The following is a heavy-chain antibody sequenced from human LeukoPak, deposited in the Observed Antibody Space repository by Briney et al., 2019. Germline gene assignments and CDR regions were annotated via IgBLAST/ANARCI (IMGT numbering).Heavy chain of an antibody. CDR3: ARSHYGSGSFHFDY. V-gene: IGHV3-30*04. D-gene: IGHD3-10*01. CDR1: GFTFSSYT. CDR2: ISYDGSNK. Sequence: GGSLRLSCGASGFTFSSYTMHWVRQAPGKGLEWVAVISYDGSNKYYADSVKGRFTISRDNSKNTLYLQMNSLRAEDTAVYYCARSHYGSGSFHFDYWGQGTLVTVSS. J-gene: IGHJ4*02.